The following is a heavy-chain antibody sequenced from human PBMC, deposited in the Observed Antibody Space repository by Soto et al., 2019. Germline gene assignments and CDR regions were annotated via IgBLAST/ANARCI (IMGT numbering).Heavy chain of an antibody. V-gene: IGHV4-31*11. D-gene: IGHD4-4*01. Sequence: PSETLSLTCAVSGGSISSGVYYWSWVRHHPGNGLEWVVYIYYIGSNYYNPSLKSRVTISVDTSKNQFSLKMSSVTAADTAVYYCARHATDYSYGKEVWGQGTTVTV. CDR3: ARHATDYSYGKEV. CDR2: IYYIGSN. J-gene: IGHJ6*02. CDR1: GGSISSGVYY.